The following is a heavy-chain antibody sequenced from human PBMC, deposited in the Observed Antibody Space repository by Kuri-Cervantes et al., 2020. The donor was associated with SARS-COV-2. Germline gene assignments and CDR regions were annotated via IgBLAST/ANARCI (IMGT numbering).Heavy chain of an antibody. CDR3: ARDPAVVAATRDAFDI. CDR2: IYYSGST. V-gene: IGHV4-59*12. CDR1: GFTFSDYY. Sequence: ESLKISCAASGFTFSDYYWSWIRQPPGKGLEWIGYIYYSGSTNYNPSLKSRVTISVDTSKNQFSLKLSSVTAADTAVYYCARDPAVVAATRDAFDIWGQGTMVTVSS. D-gene: IGHD2-15*01. J-gene: IGHJ3*02.